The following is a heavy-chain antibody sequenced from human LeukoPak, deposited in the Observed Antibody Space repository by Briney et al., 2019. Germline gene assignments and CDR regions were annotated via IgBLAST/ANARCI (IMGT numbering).Heavy chain of an antibody. CDR3: ARGKKRSGCSTPSCYASSYYYYYMDV. CDR1: GDSISSYY. CDR2: IYYSGST. J-gene: IGHJ6*03. V-gene: IGHV4-59*12. Sequence: SETLSLTCTVSGDSISSYYWSWIRQPPGKGLEWMGYIYYSGSTNYNPSLKSRLTISVDTSKNQFSLKLSSVTAADTAVYYCARGKKRSGCSTPSCYASSYYYYYMDVWGKGTTVTVS. D-gene: IGHD2-2*01.